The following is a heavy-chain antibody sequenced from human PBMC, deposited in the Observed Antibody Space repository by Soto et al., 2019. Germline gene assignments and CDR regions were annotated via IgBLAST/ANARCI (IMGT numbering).Heavy chain of an antibody. CDR3: ARTSGGYLYYFDS. J-gene: IGHJ4*02. CDR2: IYPGDSDT. Sequence: EVQLVQSGAEVKEPGGSLKISCKGSGYTFKSYWIGWVRQMPGKGLEWMGIIYPGDSDTRYSPSFQGQVTISADKSINTAYLQWSGLKASDTAIYYCARTSGGYLYYFDSWGQGTLVTVSS. CDR1: GYTFKSYW. V-gene: IGHV5-51*03. D-gene: IGHD1-26*01.